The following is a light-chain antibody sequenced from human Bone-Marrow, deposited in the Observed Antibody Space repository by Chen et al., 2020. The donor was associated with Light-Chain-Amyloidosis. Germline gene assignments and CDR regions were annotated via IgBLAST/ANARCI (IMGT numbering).Light chain of an antibody. J-gene: IGLJ2*01. V-gene: IGLV1-51*01. CDR3: EAWDSSLSAVG. Sequence: QSVLTQPPSVSAAPGQEVTISCSGSNSNISSTYVSWYQHLPGTAPKLLIYDSDNRPSGIPDRFSGSKPGTSAPLGITGLQTGDEAEYYCEAWDSSLSAVGFGGGTKLTVL. CDR2: DSD. CDR1: NSNISSTY.